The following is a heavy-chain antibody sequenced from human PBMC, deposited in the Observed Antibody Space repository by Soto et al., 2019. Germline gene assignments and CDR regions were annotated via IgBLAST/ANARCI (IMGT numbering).Heavy chain of an antibody. CDR2: ITYDGSNK. J-gene: IGHJ4*02. Sequence: PGGSLRLSCAASGFTFSSFAMHWVRQAPGKGLEWVAVITYDGSNKYYADSVKGRFTISRDNSKNTLYLQMNSLRAEDTAVYYCAKENYYDRSGYYPLPFDSWGQGTLVTVSS. CDR1: GFTFSSFA. CDR3: AKENYYDRSGYYPLPFDS. D-gene: IGHD3-22*01. V-gene: IGHV3-30*18.